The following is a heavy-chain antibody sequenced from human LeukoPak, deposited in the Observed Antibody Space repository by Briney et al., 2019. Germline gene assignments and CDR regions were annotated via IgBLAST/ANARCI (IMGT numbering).Heavy chain of an antibody. CDR2: ISGSGGST. J-gene: IGHJ5*02. CDR3: AKDRYSGYDSGGNWLDP. D-gene: IGHD5-12*01. V-gene: IGHV3-23*01. Sequence: GGSLRLSCAASGFTFSSYAMSWVRQAPGKGLEWVSAISGSGGSTYYADSVKGRFTISRDNSKNTLYLQMNSLRAEDTAVYYCAKDRYSGYDSGGNWLDPWGQGTLVTVSS. CDR1: GFTFSSYA.